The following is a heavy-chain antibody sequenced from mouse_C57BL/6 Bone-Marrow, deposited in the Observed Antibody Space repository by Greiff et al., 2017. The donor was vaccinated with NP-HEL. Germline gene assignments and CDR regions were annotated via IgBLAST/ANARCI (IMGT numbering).Heavy chain of an antibody. CDR3: ARWGYYGFDAMDY. CDR2: IHPNSGST. CDR1: GYTFTSYW. J-gene: IGHJ4*01. Sequence: QVQLQQPGAELVKPGASVKLSCKASGYTFTSYWMHWVKQRPGQGLEWIGMIHPNSGSTNYNEKFKSKATLTVDKSSSTAYMQLSSLTSEDSAVEYCARWGYYGFDAMDYWGQGTSVTGSS. V-gene: IGHV1-64*01. D-gene: IGHD1-1*01.